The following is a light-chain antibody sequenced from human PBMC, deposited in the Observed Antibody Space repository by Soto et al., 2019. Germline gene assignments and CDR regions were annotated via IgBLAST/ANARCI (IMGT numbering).Light chain of an antibody. CDR1: QSLVYSDGNTY. CDR2: KVS. J-gene: IGKJ2*01. Sequence: DVVMTQSPLSLPVTLGQPASISCRSSQSLVYSDGNTYLNWLHQRPGQSPRRLNYKVSNRDSGVPDRFSGSGSGTDFTLKISRVEAEDVGVYYCMHGTPWSPYPCGKGTKLQIK. CDR3: MHGTPWSPYP. V-gene: IGKV2-30*01.